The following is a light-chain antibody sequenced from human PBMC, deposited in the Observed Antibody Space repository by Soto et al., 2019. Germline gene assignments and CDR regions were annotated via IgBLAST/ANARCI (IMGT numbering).Light chain of an antibody. CDR1: WGIRNY. CDR3: QQYHSYPLT. CDR2: AAS. J-gene: IGKJ4*01. V-gene: IGKV1-16*02. Sequence: IPMTQSPSSMSASXGDRVTINRRTRWGIRNYLAGFQQKPGTAPKSXXFAASSLQSGGPSKFSASGSGTEFSRTISGLQPEDVATYYGQQYHSYPLTFGGGTKVDIK.